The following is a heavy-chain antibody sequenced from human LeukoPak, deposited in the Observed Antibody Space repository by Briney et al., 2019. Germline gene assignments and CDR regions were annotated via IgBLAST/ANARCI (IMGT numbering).Heavy chain of an antibody. CDR2: INPSGGST. J-gene: IGHJ5*02. CDR3: ARDGGYSYGSNWFDP. CDR1: GFTFSSYA. Sequence: GGSLRLSCAASGFTFSSYAMHWVRQAPGQGLEWMGIINPSGGSTSYAQKFQGRVTMTRDTSTSTVYMELSSLRSEDTAVYYCARDGGYSYGSNWFDPWGQGTLVTVSS. V-gene: IGHV1-46*01. D-gene: IGHD5-18*01.